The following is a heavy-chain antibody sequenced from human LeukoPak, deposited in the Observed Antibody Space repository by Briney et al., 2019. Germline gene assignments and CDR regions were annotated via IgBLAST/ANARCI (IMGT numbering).Heavy chain of an antibody. CDR1: GYSINNYW. Sequence: GESLKISCKGSGYSINNYWIGWVRQMPGKGLEWMGIIYPADSDIRYSPSFQGQVTISADKSISTAYLQWSSLKASDTAMYYCARQEYCSGGSCYTWFDPWGQGALVTVSS. CDR3: ARQEYCSGGSCYTWFDP. J-gene: IGHJ5*02. V-gene: IGHV5-51*01. CDR2: IYPADSDI. D-gene: IGHD2-15*01.